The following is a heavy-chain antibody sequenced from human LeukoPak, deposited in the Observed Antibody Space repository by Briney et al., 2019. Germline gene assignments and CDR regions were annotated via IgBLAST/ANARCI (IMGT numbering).Heavy chain of an antibody. V-gene: IGHV1-69*01. Sequence: SVKVSCKASAGTFSSYAISWVRQAPGQGLEWMGGIIPIFGTANYAQKFQGRVTITADESTSTAYMELSSLRSEDTAVYYCARVDRQWLVGNLDYWGQGTLVTVSS. CDR2: IIPIFGTA. CDR1: AGTFSSYA. D-gene: IGHD6-19*01. J-gene: IGHJ4*02. CDR3: ARVDRQWLVGNLDY.